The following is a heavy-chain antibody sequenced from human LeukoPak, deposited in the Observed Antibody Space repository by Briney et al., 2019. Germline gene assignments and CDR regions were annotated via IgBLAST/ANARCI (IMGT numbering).Heavy chain of an antibody. J-gene: IGHJ5*02. CDR1: GGSISSYY. CDR3: ARGKYYYDSNSSYRCFDP. D-gene: IGHD3-22*01. Sequence: SETLSLTCIVSGGSISSYYWSWIRQPAGKGLEWIGRIYTTGNTNYNPSLKSRVTMSIDTSKKQFSLKLSSVTAADTAVYYCARGKYYYDSNSSYRCFDPWGQGTLVTVSS. CDR2: IYTTGNT. V-gene: IGHV4-4*07.